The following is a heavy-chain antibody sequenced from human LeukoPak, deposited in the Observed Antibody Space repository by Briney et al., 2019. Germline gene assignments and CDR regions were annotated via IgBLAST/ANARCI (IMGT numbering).Heavy chain of an antibody. CDR2: ISFDGSNK. CDR1: GFTFSSYA. CDR3: ARSRADSNGYPSHFDY. V-gene: IGHV3-30-3*01. J-gene: IGHJ4*02. Sequence: GGSLRLSCAASGFTFSSYAMHWVRQAPGKGLEWVAVISFDGSNKYYADSVKGRFTISRDNSKNTLYLQMNSLRTEDTALYYCARSRADSNGYPSHFDYWGQGTLVTVSS. D-gene: IGHD3-22*01.